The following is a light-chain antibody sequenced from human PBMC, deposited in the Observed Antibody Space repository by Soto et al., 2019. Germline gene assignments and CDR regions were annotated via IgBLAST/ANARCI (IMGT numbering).Light chain of an antibody. CDR3: CSYADSSRIYV. CDR1: SSDVGRYNL. CDR2: EGS. J-gene: IGLJ1*01. V-gene: IGLV2-23*01. Sequence: QSALTQPASVSGSPGQSITISCTGTSSDVGRYNLVSWYQQHPGKAPKLMIYEGSKRPSGISNRFSGSKSGNTASLTISGLQAEDEAEYYCCSYADSSRIYVFGSGTKPTVL.